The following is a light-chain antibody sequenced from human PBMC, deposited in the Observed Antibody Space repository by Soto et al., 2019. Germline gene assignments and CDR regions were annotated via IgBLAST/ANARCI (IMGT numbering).Light chain of an antibody. J-gene: IGLJ2*01. CDR2: GNS. V-gene: IGLV1-40*01. CDR3: QSFDSILSGSV. CDR1: SSNNGAGYD. Sequence: QSVLTQAPSVSGAPGQRVNISCTGSSSNNGAGYDVHWYQQLPGTAPKLLIYGNSNRPSGVPDRFSGSKSGTSASLAITGLQAEDEADYYCQSFDSILSGSVFGGGTKLTVL.